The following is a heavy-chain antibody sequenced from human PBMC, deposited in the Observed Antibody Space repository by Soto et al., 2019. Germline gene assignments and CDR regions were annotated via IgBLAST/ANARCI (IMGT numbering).Heavy chain of an antibody. CDR2: IARGGETT. Sequence: AGGSLRLSCEASGFSFSDYGMNWVRQFPGEGLEWVAYIARGGETTFYADSVEGRFVVSRDNAKNSLFLQMDRLTGDDTAVNFCARDTPPAELDYWGQGSLVTVSS. CDR3: ARDTPPAELDY. V-gene: IGHV3-48*03. J-gene: IGHJ4*02. CDR1: GFSFSDYG. D-gene: IGHD1-1*01.